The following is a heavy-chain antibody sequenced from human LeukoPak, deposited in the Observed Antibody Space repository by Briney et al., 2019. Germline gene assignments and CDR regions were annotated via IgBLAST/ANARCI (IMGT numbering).Heavy chain of an antibody. V-gene: IGHV4-34*01. Sequence: PSETLSLTCAVYGGSCSGYYWSWIRQPPGKGLEWIGEINHSGSTNYNPSLKSRVTISVDTSKNQFSLKLSSVTAADTAVYYCARPPDGLLAGAFDIWGQGTMVTVSS. CDR1: GGSCSGYY. D-gene: IGHD2-21*02. CDR3: ARPPDGLLAGAFDI. CDR2: INHSGST. J-gene: IGHJ3*02.